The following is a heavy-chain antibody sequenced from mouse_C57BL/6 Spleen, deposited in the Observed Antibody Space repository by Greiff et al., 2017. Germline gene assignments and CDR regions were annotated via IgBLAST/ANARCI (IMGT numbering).Heavy chain of an antibody. Sequence: VKLQQPGAELVKPGASVKLSCKASGYTFTSYWMHWVKQRPGRGLEWIGRIDPSDSYTNYNQKFKGKSTLTVDKSSSTAYMQLSSLTSEDSAVYYCARGGGYAMDYWGQGTSVTVSS. CDR3: ARGGGYAMDY. V-gene: IGHV1-69*01. CDR1: GYTFTSYW. CDR2: IDPSDSYT. J-gene: IGHJ4*01.